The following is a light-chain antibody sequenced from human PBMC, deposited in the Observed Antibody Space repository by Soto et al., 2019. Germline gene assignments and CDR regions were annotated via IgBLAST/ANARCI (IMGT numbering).Light chain of an antibody. CDR3: QQFKSFPPT. CDR2: DVS. J-gene: IGKJ4*01. Sequence: AIQLTQSPSSLSASVGDRVAITCRASQGISSALAWYQQKPGKAPKLLISDVSTLVRGVPSRFSGSASGTDFVLTISTLLPEDFATYFCQQFKSFPPTFGGGTIVEIK. V-gene: IGKV1-13*02. CDR1: QGISSA.